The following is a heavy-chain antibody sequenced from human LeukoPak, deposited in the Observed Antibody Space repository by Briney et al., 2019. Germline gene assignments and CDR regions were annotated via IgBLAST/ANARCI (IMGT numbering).Heavy chain of an antibody. CDR2: MNPNSGNT. Sequence: ASVKVSCKASGYTFTCYDINWVRQATGQGLEWMGWMNPNSGNTGYAQKFQGRVTITRNTSISTAYMELSSLRSEDTAVYYCARGSGIGYSYGYYYYYYMDVWGKGTTVTVSS. J-gene: IGHJ6*03. D-gene: IGHD5-18*01. CDR1: GYTFTCYD. V-gene: IGHV1-8*03. CDR3: ARGSGIGYSYGYYYYYYMDV.